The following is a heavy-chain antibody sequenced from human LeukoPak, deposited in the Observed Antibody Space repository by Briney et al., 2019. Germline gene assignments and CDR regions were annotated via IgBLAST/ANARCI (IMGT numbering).Heavy chain of an antibody. V-gene: IGHV4-59*08. D-gene: IGHD6-19*01. CDR3: ARGYTSGWYPVFADY. Sequence: SETLSLTCTVSGGSISSYYWSWIRQPPGKGLEWIGYIYYSGSTNYNPSLKSRVTISVDTSKNQFSLKLSSVTAADTAVYYCARGYTSGWYPVFADYWGQGTLVTVSS. J-gene: IGHJ4*02. CDR1: GGSISSYY. CDR2: IYYSGST.